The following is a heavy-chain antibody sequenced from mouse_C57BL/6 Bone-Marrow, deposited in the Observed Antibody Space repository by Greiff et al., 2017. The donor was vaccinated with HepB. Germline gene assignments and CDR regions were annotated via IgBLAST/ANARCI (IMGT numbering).Heavy chain of an antibody. CDR2: INPNNGGT. V-gene: IGHV1-26*01. CDR1: GYTFTDYY. Sequence: VQLKQSGPELVKPGASVKISCKASGYTFTDYYMNWVKQSHGKSLEWIGDINPNNGGTSYNQKFKGKATLTVDKSSSTAYMELRSLTSEDSEVYYCARQGVYYYGSSYPDYWGQGTTLTVSS. CDR3: ARQGVYYYGSSYPDY. J-gene: IGHJ2*01. D-gene: IGHD1-1*01.